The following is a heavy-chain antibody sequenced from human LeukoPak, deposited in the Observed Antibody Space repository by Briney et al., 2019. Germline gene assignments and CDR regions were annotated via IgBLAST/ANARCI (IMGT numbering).Heavy chain of an antibody. J-gene: IGHJ6*03. V-gene: IGHV4-59*01. CDR3: ARGVRYYYYYMDV. Sequence: SATLSLTCTVSGGSISSYYWSWIRQPPGKGLEWIGYIHYSGSTNYNPSLKSRVTISVDTSKNQFSLKLSSVTAADTAVYYCARGVRYYYYYMDVWGKGTTVTVSS. CDR2: IHYSGST. CDR1: GGSISSYY.